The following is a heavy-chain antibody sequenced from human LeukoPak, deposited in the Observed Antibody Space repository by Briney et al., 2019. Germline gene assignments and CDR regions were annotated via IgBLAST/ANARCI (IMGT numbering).Heavy chain of an antibody. CDR2: INPNSGGT. CDR1: GYTFTGYY. CDR3: ASRGAGYCSSTSCYTD. Sequence: GASVKVSCKASGYTFTGYYMHWVRQAPGQGLEWMGWINPNSGGTNYAQKFQGRVTMTRDTSISTAYMELSRLRSDDTAVYHCASRGAGYCSSTSCYTDWGQGTLVTVSS. D-gene: IGHD2-2*02. V-gene: IGHV1-2*02. J-gene: IGHJ4*02.